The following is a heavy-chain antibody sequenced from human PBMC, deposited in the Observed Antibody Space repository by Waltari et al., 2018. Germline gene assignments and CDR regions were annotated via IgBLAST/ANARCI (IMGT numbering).Heavy chain of an antibody. CDR3: ARGGGGDWEWFDP. D-gene: IGHD2-21*02. CDR2: IYYTGST. V-gene: IGHV4-59*01. Sequence: QVQLQESGPSLLKPSETLSLICTVSGGSISGFYWSWVRQPPGKGLDWIGYIYYTGSTKFNPSLKSRVTMSVDTSKIQCSLKLSSVTAADTAFYYCARGGGGDWEWFDPWGQGTLVTVSS. J-gene: IGHJ5*02. CDR1: GGSISGFY.